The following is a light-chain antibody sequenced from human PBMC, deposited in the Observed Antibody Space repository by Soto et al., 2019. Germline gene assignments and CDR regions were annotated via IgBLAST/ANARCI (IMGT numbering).Light chain of an antibody. CDR3: QQYGTSPYT. V-gene: IGKV3-20*01. Sequence: EIVLTQSPGTLSLSPGERATLSCRASQSVTNDYVAWYQQIPGQAPRLLVSGASNRATGIPDRFSGSGSGTAFTLTINRLEPEDFAVYSCQQYGTSPYTFGQGTKVEIK. J-gene: IGKJ2*01. CDR1: QSVTNDY. CDR2: GAS.